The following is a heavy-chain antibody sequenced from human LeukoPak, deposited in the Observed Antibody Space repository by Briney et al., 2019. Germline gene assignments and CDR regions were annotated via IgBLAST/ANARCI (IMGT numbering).Heavy chain of an antibody. Sequence: SETLSLTRTVSGGSVSSYYWSWIRQPPGKGLEWIAYIYYSGSTKYNPSLKSRVTISLDRPKNQFSLKLRSVTAADTAVYYCARAATPGRGTYYFDYWGQGTLVTVSS. J-gene: IGHJ4*02. V-gene: IGHV4-59*02. D-gene: IGHD1-7*01. CDR3: ARAATPGRGTYYFDY. CDR2: IYYSGST. CDR1: GGSVSSYY.